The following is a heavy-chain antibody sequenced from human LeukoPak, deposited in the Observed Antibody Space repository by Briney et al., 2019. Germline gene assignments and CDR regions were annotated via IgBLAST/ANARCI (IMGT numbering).Heavy chain of an antibody. J-gene: IGHJ4*02. D-gene: IGHD3-22*01. CDR1: GFTFSSYT. CDR2: ISSGSSYI. V-gene: IGHV3-21*01. Sequence: GGSLRLSCAASGFTFSSYTMNWVRQAPGKGLEWVSIISSGSSYIHYADSVKGRFTISRDNAKNSLYLQMNSLRAEDTAVYYCARGSPYYYDSSGRSFDYWGQGTLVTVSS. CDR3: ARGSPYYYDSSGRSFDY.